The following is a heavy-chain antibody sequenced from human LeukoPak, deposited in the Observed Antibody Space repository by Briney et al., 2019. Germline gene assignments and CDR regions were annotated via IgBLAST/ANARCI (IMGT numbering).Heavy chain of an antibody. V-gene: IGHV4-39*01. Sequence: SETLSLTCNVSGGSISSSSYYWGWIRQPPGKGLEWIGSIYYSGSTYHNPSLKSRVTISVDTSKNQFSLKLSSVTAADTAVYYCARHFTTVTPWYFDYWGQGALVTVSS. CDR2: IYYSGST. CDR3: ARHFTTVTPWYFDY. CDR1: GGSISSSSYY. J-gene: IGHJ4*02. D-gene: IGHD4-17*01.